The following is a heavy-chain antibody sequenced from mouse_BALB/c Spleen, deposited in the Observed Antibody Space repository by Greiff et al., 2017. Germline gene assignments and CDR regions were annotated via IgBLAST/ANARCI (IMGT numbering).Heavy chain of an antibody. D-gene: IGHD2-1*01. CDR2: IWAGGST. J-gene: IGHJ3*01. CDR3: AREGEPDYYGNYWFAY. Sequence: VMLVESGPGLVAPSQSLSITCTVSGFSLTSYGVHWVRQPPGKGLEWLGVIWAGGSTNYNSALMSRLSISKDNSKSQVFLKMNSLQTDDTAMYYCAREGEPDYYGNYWFAYWGQGTLVTVSA. CDR1: GFSLTSYG. V-gene: IGHV2-9*02.